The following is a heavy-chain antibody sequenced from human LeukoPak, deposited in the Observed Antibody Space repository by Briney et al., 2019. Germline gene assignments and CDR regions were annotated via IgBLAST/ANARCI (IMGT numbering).Heavy chain of an antibody. CDR2: IRPYDGRT. CDR1: GYTFTSYG. J-gene: IGHJ5*02. V-gene: IGHV1-18*01. D-gene: IGHD1-14*01. CDR3: ARTRYNDVGSWFDL. Sequence: ASVKVSCKASGYTFTSYGITWGRQAPAQGLDWMGWIRPYDGRTNYAQKFQGRVTMTTDTSTSTIYMELTSLKSDDTAVYFCARTRYNDVGSWFDLWGQGTLVIASS.